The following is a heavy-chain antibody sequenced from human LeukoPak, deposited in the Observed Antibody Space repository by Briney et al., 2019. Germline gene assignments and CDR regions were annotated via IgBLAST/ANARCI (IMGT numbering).Heavy chain of an antibody. CDR3: ARDRYCSGGSCYGDAFDL. D-gene: IGHD2-15*01. CDR1: GFTVRSNY. Sequence: GGSLRLSCTASGFTVRSNYMSWVRQSPRRGLEWVSIMYSGGSTDYADSVKGRFIISRDHSKNTLYLQMNSLRAEDTAVYYCARDRYCSGGSCYGDAFDLWGQGTMVTVSS. CDR2: MYSGGST. J-gene: IGHJ3*01. V-gene: IGHV3-53*01.